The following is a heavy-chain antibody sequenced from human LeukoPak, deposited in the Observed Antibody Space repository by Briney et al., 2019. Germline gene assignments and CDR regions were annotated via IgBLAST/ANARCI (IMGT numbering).Heavy chain of an antibody. J-gene: IGHJ1*01. V-gene: IGHV4-39*01. Sequence: SETLSLTCTVSGGSISSSSYYWGWIRQPPGKGLEWIGSIDYSGSTYYNPSLKSRVTISVDTSKNQFYLKLSSVTAADTAVYYCARHRGYCSSTSCYRAEYFQHWGQGTLVTVSS. D-gene: IGHD2-2*02. CDR1: GGSISSSSYY. CDR3: ARHRGYCSSTSCYRAEYFQH. CDR2: IDYSGST.